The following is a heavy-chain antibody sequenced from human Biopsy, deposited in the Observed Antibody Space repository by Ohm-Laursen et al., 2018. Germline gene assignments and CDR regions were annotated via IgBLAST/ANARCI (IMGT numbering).Heavy chain of an antibody. CDR2: IFYTGGI. D-gene: IGHD2-2*01. CDR3: ARMPHFDY. V-gene: IGHV4-59*01. CDR1: GGSISGYH. Sequence: GTLSLPCTVSGGSISGYHWSWIRKSPGKGLEWLAYIFYTGGITSNPSLNGRATMSLDTSKNQFSLRLIYVTAADTAVYYCARMPHFDYWGQGILVTVSS. J-gene: IGHJ4*02.